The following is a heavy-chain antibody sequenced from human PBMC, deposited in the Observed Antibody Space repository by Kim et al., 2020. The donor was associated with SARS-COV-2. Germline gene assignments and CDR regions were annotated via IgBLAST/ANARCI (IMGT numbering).Heavy chain of an antibody. CDR1: GFTFSHYA. CDR2: ISDSGTP. D-gene: IGHD2-15*01. J-gene: IGHJ4*02. CDR3: AKKDKGSCYSAIDS. V-gene: IGHV3-23*01. Sequence: GGSLRLSCAAAGFTFSHYAMTWVRQAPGKGLEWVSVISDSGTPYYADSVKGRFTISRYNSKNTLFLQMNSLRADDTAVYYCAKKDKGSCYSAIDSWGQGTLVTVSS.